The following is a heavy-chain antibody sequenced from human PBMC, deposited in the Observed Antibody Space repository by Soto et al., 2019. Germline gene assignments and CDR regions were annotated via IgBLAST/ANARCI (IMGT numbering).Heavy chain of an antibody. J-gene: IGHJ4*02. Sequence: SQTLSLTCAISGDSVSSNSAAWDWIRQSPSRGLEWLGRTYSRSKWYNDYGVSVKSRINITTDTSDNQFSLHLSSVPPEDTAVYYFARHALYNRTYHPFDHWGQGTPVTVS. CDR3: ARHALYNRTYHPFDH. D-gene: IGHD1-7*01. CDR2: TYSRSKWYN. CDR1: GDSVSSNSAA. V-gene: IGHV6-1*01.